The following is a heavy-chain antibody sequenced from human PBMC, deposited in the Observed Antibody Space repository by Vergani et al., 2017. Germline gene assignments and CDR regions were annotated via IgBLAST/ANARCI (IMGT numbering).Heavy chain of an antibody. V-gene: IGHV3-9*03. CDR3: AKGLSYDSSGYYDY. CDR1: GFTFDDYA. CDR2: ISWNSGSI. Sequence: EVQLVESGGGLVQPGRSQRLSCAASGFTFDDYAMHWVRQAPGKGLEWVSGISWNSGSIGYADSVKGRFTISRDNAKNSLYLQMNSLRAEDMALYYCAKGLSYDSSGYYDYWGQGTLVTVSS. D-gene: IGHD3-22*01. J-gene: IGHJ4*02.